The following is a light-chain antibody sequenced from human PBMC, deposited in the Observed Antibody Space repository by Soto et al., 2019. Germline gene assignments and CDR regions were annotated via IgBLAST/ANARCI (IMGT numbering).Light chain of an antibody. CDR2: DVS. CDR1: SSDVGGYNY. V-gene: IGLV2-14*01. CDR3: SSYTSSSRGV. Sequence: ALTQPASVSGSPGQSITISCTGTSSDVGGYNYVSWYQQHPGKAPKLMIYDVSNRPSGVSNRFSGSKSGNTASLTISGLQAEDEADYYCSSYTSSSRGVFGTGTKVTVL. J-gene: IGLJ1*01.